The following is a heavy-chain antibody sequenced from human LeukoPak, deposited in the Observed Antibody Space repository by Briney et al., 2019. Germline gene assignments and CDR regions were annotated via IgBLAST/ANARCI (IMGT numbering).Heavy chain of an antibody. D-gene: IGHD1-26*01. V-gene: IGHV3-53*01. Sequence: GGSLRLSCAASGFTVSSNYMSWVRQAPGKGXXXXSVIYSGGSTYYADSVKGRFTISRDNSKNTLYLQMNSLRAEDTAVYYCARDGAGSWYFDLWGRGTLVTVSS. CDR2: IYSGGST. J-gene: IGHJ2*01. CDR1: GFTVSSNY. CDR3: ARDGAGSWYFDL.